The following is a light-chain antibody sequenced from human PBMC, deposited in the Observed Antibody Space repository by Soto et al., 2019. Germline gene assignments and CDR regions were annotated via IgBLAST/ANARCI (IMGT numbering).Light chain of an antibody. V-gene: IGKV3D-15*01. CDR2: GAS. CDR1: QSVSSN. J-gene: IGKJ4*01. Sequence: EMVMTQSPATLSVSPGERATLSGSASQSVSSNLAWYQQKPGQAPRLLIYGASTRATGIPARFSGSGSGTELTLTISSLKSEDFAVYYCQHYNKWPLTFGGGTKVEIK. CDR3: QHYNKWPLT.